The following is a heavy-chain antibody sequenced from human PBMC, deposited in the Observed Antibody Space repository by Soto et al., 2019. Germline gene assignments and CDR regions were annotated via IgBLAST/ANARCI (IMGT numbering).Heavy chain of an antibody. V-gene: IGHV4-4*07. CDR3: AEDEGQYSSGWYLN. J-gene: IGHJ4*02. CDR2: IYSSGST. CDR1: GDSINNFY. D-gene: IGHD6-19*01. Sequence: SETLSLTCTVSGDSINNFYRSWIRQPAGKGLEWIGLIYSSGSTNYNSALASRVTMSVDTSKNQFSLILTSVTAADTAVYYCAEDEGQYSSGWYLNWGQGTLVTVSS.